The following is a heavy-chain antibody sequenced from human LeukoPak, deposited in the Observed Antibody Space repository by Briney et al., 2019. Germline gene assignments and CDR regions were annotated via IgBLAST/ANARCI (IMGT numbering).Heavy chain of an antibody. Sequence: GASVKVSCKASGYTFTGYYMHWVRQAPGQGLEWMGWINPNSGGTNYAQKFQGRVTMTRDTSISTAYMELSRLRSDDTAVYYCARVSAFGVVIALFDYWGQGTLVTVSS. CDR1: GYTFTGYY. CDR2: INPNSGGT. V-gene: IGHV1-2*02. CDR3: ARVSAFGVVIALFDY. D-gene: IGHD3-3*01. J-gene: IGHJ4*02.